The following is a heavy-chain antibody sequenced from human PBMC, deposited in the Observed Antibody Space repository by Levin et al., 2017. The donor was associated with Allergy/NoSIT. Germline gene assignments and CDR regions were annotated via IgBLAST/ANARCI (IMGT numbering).Heavy chain of an antibody. CDR2: TYYRSKWYN. D-gene: IGHD2-2*01. CDR3: ARDSRAFTSTSVFDI. CDR1: GDSVSSTSAT. V-gene: IGHV6-1*01. J-gene: IGHJ3*02. Sequence: SQTLSLTCAISGDSVSSTSATWNWIRQSPSRGLEWLGRTYYRSKWYNDYAVSVKSRITINPDTSKNQFSLQLNSVTPEDTAVYYCARDSRAFTSTSVFDIWGQGTMVTASS.